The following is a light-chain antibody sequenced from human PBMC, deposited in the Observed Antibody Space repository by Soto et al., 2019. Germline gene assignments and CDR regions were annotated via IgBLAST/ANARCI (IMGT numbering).Light chain of an antibody. CDR2: KAS. V-gene: IGKV1-9*01. Sequence: IHLSHSPSSLSASVLDRVTITFPASQGISSYLAWYQQKPGKAPKLLIYKASTLQSGVPSRFSGSGSGTEFTLTISSLQPDDFATYYCQQYNSIGVTFGQGTRLEIK. CDR1: QGISSY. J-gene: IGKJ5*01. CDR3: QQYNSIGVT.